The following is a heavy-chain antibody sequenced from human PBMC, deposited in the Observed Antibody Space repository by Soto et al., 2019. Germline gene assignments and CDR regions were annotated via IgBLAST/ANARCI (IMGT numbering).Heavy chain of an antibody. CDR2: IYYSGST. D-gene: IGHD5-18*01. V-gene: IGHV4-59*01. CDR1: GGSISSYY. CDR3: ARVVRSWGYSYVLGKSNYYGMDV. J-gene: IGHJ6*02. Sequence: SETLSLTCTVSGGSISSYYWSWIRQPPGKGLEWIGYIYYSGSTNYNPSLKSRVTISVDTSKNQSSLKLSSVTAADTAVYYCARVVRSWGYSYVLGKSNYYGMDVWGQGTTVTVSS.